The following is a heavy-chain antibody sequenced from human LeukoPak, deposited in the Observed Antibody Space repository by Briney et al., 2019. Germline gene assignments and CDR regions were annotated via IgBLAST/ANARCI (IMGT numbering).Heavy chain of an antibody. J-gene: IGHJ4*02. Sequence: PGGSLRLSCAASGFTFSTNYMSWVRQAPGKGLEWVSVIYSGGPTYYADSVKGRFTISRDISKNTLYLQMNSLRAGDTAVYYCAREYSSSSRYFDYWGQGALVTVSS. CDR2: IYSGGPT. D-gene: IGHD6-6*01. CDR3: AREYSSSSRYFDY. V-gene: IGHV3-53*01. CDR1: GFTFSTNY.